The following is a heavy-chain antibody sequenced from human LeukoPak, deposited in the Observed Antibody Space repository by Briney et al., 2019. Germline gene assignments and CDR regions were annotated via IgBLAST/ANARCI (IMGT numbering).Heavy chain of an antibody. CDR3: TRQRSNYSFDV. D-gene: IGHD4-11*01. J-gene: IGHJ3*01. CDR1: GGSISDFY. V-gene: IGHV4-59*08. Sequence: SETLSLTCTVSGGSISDFYWSWVRQPPGTGLEWIGYVYYSGSTNHNPSLKSRVTISVDTSKNQFSLNLNSVTAADTAVNYRTRQRSNYSFDVWGPLTMVTVSS. CDR2: VYYSGST.